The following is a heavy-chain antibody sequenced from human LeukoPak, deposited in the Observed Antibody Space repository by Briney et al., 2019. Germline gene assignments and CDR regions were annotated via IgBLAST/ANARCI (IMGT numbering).Heavy chain of an antibody. CDR3: ARVAANSSGWYLFYWCFDL. CDR2: IYYSGST. V-gene: IGHV4-31*03. Sequence: SETLSLTCTVSGGSISSGGYYWSWIRQHPGKGLEWIGYIYYSGSTYYNPSLKSRVTISVDTSKNQFSLKLSSVTAADTAVYYCARVAANSSGWYLFYWCFDLWGRGTLVTVSS. CDR1: GGSISSGGYY. J-gene: IGHJ2*01. D-gene: IGHD6-19*01.